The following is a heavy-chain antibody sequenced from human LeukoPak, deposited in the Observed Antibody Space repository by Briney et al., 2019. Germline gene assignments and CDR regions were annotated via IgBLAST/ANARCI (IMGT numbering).Heavy chain of an antibody. V-gene: IGHV3-7*03. D-gene: IGHD2-15*01. J-gene: IGHJ4*02. CDR1: GFRFNSYW. CDR3: ARAGVLFGRDY. CDR2: IKQDGSEK. Sequence: GGSLRLSCAASGFRFNSYWMSWVRQAPGKGPEWVANIKQDGSEKSYVDSVKGQFTISRDNAKNSLYLQMNSLSAEDTAVYYCARAGVLFGRDYWGQGTLVTVSS.